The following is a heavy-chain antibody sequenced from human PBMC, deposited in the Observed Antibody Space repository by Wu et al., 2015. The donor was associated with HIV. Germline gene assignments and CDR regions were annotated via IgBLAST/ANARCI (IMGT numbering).Heavy chain of an antibody. CDR2: IIPIFGTT. V-gene: IGHV1-69*12. J-gene: IGHJ3*02. CDR1: GITFSRYS. CDR3: AGPSYYDSSGYYDAFDI. D-gene: IGHD3-22*01. Sequence: QVQLVQSGAEVKKPGSAVKVSCKASGITFSRYSINWVRKAPGQGLEWMGGIIPIFGTTNYAQKFQKKVTITADESTRTTYMELNSLGFEDTAIYFCAGPSYYDSSGYYDAFDIWGQGTVVTVSS.